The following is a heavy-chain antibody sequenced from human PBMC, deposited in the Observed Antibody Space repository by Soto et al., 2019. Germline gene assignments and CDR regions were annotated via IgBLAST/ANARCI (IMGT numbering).Heavy chain of an antibody. Sequence: EVQLVESGGGLVKPGGSLRLSCAASGFTFSSYSMNWVRQAPGKGLEWVASISSSSSYIYYADSVQGRITIARDNAKNSQYLQMNSLRAEDHAVYYCARECGGDCYSRGFDDWGQGTLVTVSS. CDR2: ISSSSSYI. V-gene: IGHV3-21*01. CDR3: ARECGGDCYSRGFDD. J-gene: IGHJ4*02. D-gene: IGHD2-21*02. CDR1: GFTFSSYS.